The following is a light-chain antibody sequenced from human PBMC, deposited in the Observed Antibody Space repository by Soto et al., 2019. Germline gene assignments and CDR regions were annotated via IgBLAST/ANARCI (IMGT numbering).Light chain of an antibody. J-gene: IGKJ5*01. CDR3: RNVASFPIS. CDR2: LAS. V-gene: IGKV1-12*01. Sequence: DIQLTQSPSSVSASVGDRVTITCRANQFIKSHLVWYQQKPGKAPDLLIYLASTLHSGVPSRFTGSGFGTEFNLTSNSMPPEDVGTYFCRNVASFPISLGPGTRLE. CDR1: QFIKSH.